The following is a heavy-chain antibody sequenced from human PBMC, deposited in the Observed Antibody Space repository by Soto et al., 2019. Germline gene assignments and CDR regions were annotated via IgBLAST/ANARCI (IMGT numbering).Heavy chain of an antibody. CDR1: GYSFTSYG. J-gene: IGHJ6*02. CDR2: ISAYNGNT. D-gene: IGHD3-22*01. Sequence: QVQLVQSGAEVKKPGASVKVSCKASGYSFTSYGISWVRQAPGQGLEWMGWISAYNGNTKYAQKLKGRGTMTTDTSTSTAYMELRSLRSDDRAVYYCAREGTVVDDNGMDVWGLGTTVTVSS. CDR3: AREGTVVDDNGMDV. V-gene: IGHV1-18*01.